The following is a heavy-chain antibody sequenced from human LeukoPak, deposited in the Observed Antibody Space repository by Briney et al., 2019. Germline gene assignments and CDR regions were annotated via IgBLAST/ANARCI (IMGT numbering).Heavy chain of an antibody. Sequence: ASVKVSCKASGYTFTGYHMHWVRQAPGQGLEWMGWINPNSGGTNYAQKFQGRVTMTRDTSISTAYMELSRLRSDDTAVYYCARGDIVVVPAAYKMYYYYYYMDVWGKGTTVTVSS. CDR2: INPNSGGT. D-gene: IGHD2-2*01. V-gene: IGHV1-2*02. CDR3: ARGDIVVVPAAYKMYYYYYYMDV. J-gene: IGHJ6*03. CDR1: GYTFTGYH.